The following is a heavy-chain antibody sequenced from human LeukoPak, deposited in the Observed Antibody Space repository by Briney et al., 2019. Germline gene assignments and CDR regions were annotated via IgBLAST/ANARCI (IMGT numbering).Heavy chain of an antibody. V-gene: IGHV3-23*01. Sequence: GGSLRLSCAASGFTFSSYWMSWVRQAPGKGLEWVSGISGSGDTTYYADSVKGRFTISRDNSRNTVSLQMNTLRAEDTAVYYCARGNSYDSSGYPEYFQNWGQGTLVTVSS. CDR2: ISGSGDTT. CDR1: GFTFSSYW. D-gene: IGHD3-22*01. J-gene: IGHJ1*01. CDR3: ARGNSYDSSGYPEYFQN.